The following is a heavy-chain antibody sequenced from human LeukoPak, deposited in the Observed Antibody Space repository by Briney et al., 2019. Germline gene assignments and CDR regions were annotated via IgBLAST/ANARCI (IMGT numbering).Heavy chain of an antibody. CDR2: IYPGDSET. CDR3: ARHTPYYDILTGYYKEGYDAFDI. Sequence: GESLKISCKGSGYSFTSYWIGWVRQMPGKGLEWMGIIYPGDSETRYSPSFQGQVTISADKSISTAYLQWSSLKASDTAMYYCARHTPYYDILTGYYKEGYDAFDIWAKGQWSPSLQ. V-gene: IGHV5-51*01. J-gene: IGHJ3*02. D-gene: IGHD3-9*01. CDR1: GYSFTSYW.